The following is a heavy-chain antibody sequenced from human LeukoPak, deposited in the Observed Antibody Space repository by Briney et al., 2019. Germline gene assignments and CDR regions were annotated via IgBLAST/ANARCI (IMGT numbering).Heavy chain of an antibody. J-gene: IGHJ4*02. CDR3: AREGGYGGVFDY. Sequence: AGGSLRLSCAASRFTFSSYWMSRVRQAPRKGLEWVANIKQDGSEKYYVGSVRGRFTISRDNTKNSLYLQMNSLRAEDTAVYYCAREGGYGGVFDYWGQRTLVTVSS. V-gene: IGHV3-7*05. CDR1: RFTFSSYW. CDR2: IKQDGSEK. D-gene: IGHD5-12*01.